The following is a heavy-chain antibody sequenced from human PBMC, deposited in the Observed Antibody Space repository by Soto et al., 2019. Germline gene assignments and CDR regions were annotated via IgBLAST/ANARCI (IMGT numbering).Heavy chain of an antibody. CDR1: GLTFSSYA. D-gene: IGHD3-16*02. CDR3: AKDRLGITFGGVIVSVLDY. V-gene: IGHV3-23*01. J-gene: IGHJ4*02. CDR2: ISGRGGST. Sequence: LRLSCAASGLTFSSYAMSWVRQAPGKGLEWVSGISGRGGSTYYADSVKGRFTISRDNSKNTLYLQMNSLRAEDTAVYYCAKDRLGITFGGVIVSVLDYWGQGTLVTVSS.